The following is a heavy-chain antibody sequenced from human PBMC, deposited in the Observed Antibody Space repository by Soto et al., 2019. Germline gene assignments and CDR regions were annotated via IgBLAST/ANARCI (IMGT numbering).Heavy chain of an antibody. CDR1: EFTFISSF. CDR3: ARYFRGSGRYFFDH. J-gene: IGHJ4*02. Sequence: GSLLLACLASEFTFISSFMGWVRQAPGKGLEWVANINQDGSGTYYVDSVKGRFTISRDNAKNSLYLQMNSLRAEDTAVYYSARYFRGSGRYFFDHWGQGTLVTVYS. D-gene: IGHD6-19*01. CDR2: INQDGSGT. V-gene: IGHV3-7*03.